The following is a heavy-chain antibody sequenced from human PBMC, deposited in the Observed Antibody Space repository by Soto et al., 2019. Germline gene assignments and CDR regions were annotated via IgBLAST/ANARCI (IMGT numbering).Heavy chain of an antibody. Sequence: QVQLVQSGAEVKKPGASVKVSCKASEYTFTTYEINWVRQAPGQGLEWMGWMNPNSGSTGYAQKFQGRVTMTRNTSIGTADMELSSLRSEDTAVYYCANYNYDYGLDVWGQGSPVTVSS. CDR2: MNPNSGST. CDR3: ANYNYDYGLDV. CDR1: EYTFTTYE. V-gene: IGHV1-8*01. J-gene: IGHJ6*02.